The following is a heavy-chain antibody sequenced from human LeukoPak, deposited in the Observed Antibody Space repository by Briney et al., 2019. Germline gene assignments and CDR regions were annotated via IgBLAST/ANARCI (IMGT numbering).Heavy chain of an antibody. D-gene: IGHD2-15*01. CDR1: GGSFSGYY. CDR3: AREGVVGAYGHFDY. J-gene: IGHJ4*02. CDR2: INHSGST. Sequence: SETLSLTCAVYGGSFSGYYWSWIRQPPGKGLEWIGEINHSGSTNYNPSLKSRVTISVDASKNQFSLKLSSVTAADTAVYYCAREGVVGAYGHFDYWGQGTLVTVSS. V-gene: IGHV4-34*01.